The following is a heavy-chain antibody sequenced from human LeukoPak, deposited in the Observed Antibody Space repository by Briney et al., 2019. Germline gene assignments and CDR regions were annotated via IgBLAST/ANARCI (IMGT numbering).Heavy chain of an antibody. CDR3: ARGYCSSTSCYGYYYYGMDV. J-gene: IGHJ6*02. D-gene: IGHD2-2*01. CDR2: IRPNDGTT. CDR1: GFTFSNYG. Sequence: GGSLRLSCEASGFTFSNYGMNWVRQAPGKGLEWVSYIRPNDGTTHYADSVKGRFTISRDNAKNSLYLQMNSLRAEDTAVYYCARGYCSSTSCYGYYYYGMDVWGQGTTVTVSS. V-gene: IGHV3-48*01.